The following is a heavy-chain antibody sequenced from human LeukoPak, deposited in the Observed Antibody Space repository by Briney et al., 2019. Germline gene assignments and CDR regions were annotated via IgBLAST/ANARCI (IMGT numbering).Heavy chain of an antibody. CDR2: IRYDGSNK. CDR1: GFTVSSND. J-gene: IGHJ4*02. Sequence: GGSLRLSCAVSGFTVSSNDLSWVRQAPGKGLEWVSFIRYDGSNKYYIDSVKGRFTISRDNPKNTLYLQMNSLRVEDTAVYYCAKTQLYGSGTIDYWGQGTLVTVSS. D-gene: IGHD3-10*01. V-gene: IGHV3-30*02. CDR3: AKTQLYGSGTIDY.